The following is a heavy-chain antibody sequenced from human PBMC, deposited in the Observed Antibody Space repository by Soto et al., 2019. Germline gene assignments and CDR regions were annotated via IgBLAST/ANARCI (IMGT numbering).Heavy chain of an antibody. J-gene: IGHJ6*01. CDR2: IGGGGDDT. V-gene: IGHV3-23*01. CDR3: ANDMMNRTPRWDPLAR. Sequence: GVSLRLSCAASRVTFSNDAMSWVRQAPGKGLEWVSGIGGGGDDTYYADSVKGRFIISRDNSKSTLSLRLNGLRAEDTPVDYCANDMMNRTPRWDPLARWGQGTTLT. CDR1: RVTFSNDA. D-gene: IGHD1-26*01.